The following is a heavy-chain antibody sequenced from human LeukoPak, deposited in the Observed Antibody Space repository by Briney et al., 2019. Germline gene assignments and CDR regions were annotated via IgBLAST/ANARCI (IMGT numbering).Heavy chain of an antibody. Sequence: PSETLSLTCTVSGGSISTYYWTWIRQPPGKGLELIGYTHYSGSTNYNPSLKSRVTISVDTSKNQFSLKLSSVTAADTAVYYCARRRGAYLDYWGQGTLVTVSS. CDR1: GGSISTYY. J-gene: IGHJ4*02. CDR3: ARRRGAYLDY. D-gene: IGHD3-16*01. V-gene: IGHV4-59*08. CDR2: THYSGST.